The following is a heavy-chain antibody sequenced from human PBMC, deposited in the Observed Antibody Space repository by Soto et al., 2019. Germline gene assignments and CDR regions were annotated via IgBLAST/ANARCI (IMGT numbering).Heavy chain of an antibody. Sequence: SETLSLTCTVSGGSISSYYWSWIRQPPGKGLEWIGYIYYTGTTNYNPSLKSRVTISIDTSKNQFSLKLSSVTAADTAVYYCARGLSGNYYAFIYWGQGTLVTVSS. D-gene: IGHD1-26*01. CDR3: ARGLSGNYYAFIY. J-gene: IGHJ4*02. V-gene: IGHV4-59*01. CDR1: GGSISSYY. CDR2: IYYTGTT.